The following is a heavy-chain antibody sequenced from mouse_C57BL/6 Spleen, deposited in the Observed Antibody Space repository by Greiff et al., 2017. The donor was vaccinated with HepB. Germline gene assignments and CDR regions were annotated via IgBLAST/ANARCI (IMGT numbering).Heavy chain of an antibody. V-gene: IGHV5-17*01. CDR1: GFTFSDYG. CDR2: ISSGSSTI. J-gene: IGHJ4*01. D-gene: IGHD1-1*01. CDR3: ARRLYYGSSYDAMDY. Sequence: EVKLVESGGGLVKPGGSLKLSCAASGFTFSDYGMHWVRQAPEKGLEWVAYISSGSSTIYYADTVKGRFTISRDNAKNTLFLQMTSLRSEDTAMYYCARRLYYGSSYDAMDYWGQGTSVTVSS.